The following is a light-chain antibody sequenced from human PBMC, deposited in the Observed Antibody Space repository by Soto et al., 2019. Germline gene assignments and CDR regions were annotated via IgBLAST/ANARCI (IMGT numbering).Light chain of an antibody. V-gene: IGKV1-17*01. CDR3: LQHNNYPPT. CDR1: QDIRID. J-gene: IGKJ1*01. CDR2: AAS. Sequence: DIQMTQSPSSLSASVGDRVTITCRASQDIRIDLGWFQQKPGKAPKRLIYAASSLQSGVPSRFSGSGSGTAFTLTNSSLQPEDFATYYCLQHNNYPPTFGQGTKVEI.